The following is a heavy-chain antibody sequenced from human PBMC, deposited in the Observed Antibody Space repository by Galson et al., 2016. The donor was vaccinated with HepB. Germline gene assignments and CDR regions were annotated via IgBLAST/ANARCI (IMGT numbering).Heavy chain of an antibody. Sequence: SLRLSCAASGFTFGNFAMSWVRQAPGKGLEWVATIIGSGGRTFYADFVKGRFSISRDNSKSTLSLQMNSLRVDDTAVYYCARMSGGELGNYFFKSWGQGTLVTVSS. D-gene: IGHD7-27*01. V-gene: IGHV3-23*01. CDR2: IIGSGGRT. CDR1: GFTFGNFA. CDR3: ARMSGGELGNYFFKS. J-gene: IGHJ5*02.